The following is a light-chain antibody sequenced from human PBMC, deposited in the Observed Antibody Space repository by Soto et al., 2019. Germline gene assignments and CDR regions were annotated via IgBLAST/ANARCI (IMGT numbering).Light chain of an antibody. CDR2: AAS. J-gene: IGKJ1*01. Sequence: DIQMTQSPSSLSASVGDRVTITCRARQIISTYLNWYQQKPGKAPKLLIYAASSLQSGVPSRFSGSGSGTDFTLTISSLQPEDFATYYCQQSYITPPTFGQGTKVEIK. CDR1: QIISTY. CDR3: QQSYITPPT. V-gene: IGKV1-39*01.